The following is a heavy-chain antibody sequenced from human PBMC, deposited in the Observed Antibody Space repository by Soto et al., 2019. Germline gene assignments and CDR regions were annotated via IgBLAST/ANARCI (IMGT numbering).Heavy chain of an antibody. Sequence: QLVESGGGVVQPGRSLRLSCVGSGFTFDSYGMHWVRQAPGQGLEGVALILYDGSKKYYADSLKGRFTISRDNSKSTLYLQMNSLRADDTAVYYCAKDLQYCSGGSCFWGQGTMVTVSS. CDR2: ILYDGSKK. D-gene: IGHD2-15*01. CDR3: AKDLQYCSGGSCF. V-gene: IGHV3-30*18. J-gene: IGHJ3*01. CDR1: GFTFDSYG.